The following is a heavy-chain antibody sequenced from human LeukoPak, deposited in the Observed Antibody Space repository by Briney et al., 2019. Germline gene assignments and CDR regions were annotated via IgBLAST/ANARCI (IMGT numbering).Heavy chain of an antibody. CDR1: LWTFTNCW. J-gene: IGHJ4*02. D-gene: IGHD1-7*01. CDR3: TTRTTTTIY. V-gene: IGHV3-15*07. CDR2: IARNTDGGTT. Sequence: PGGALTLTCAASLWTFTNCWMNWLRQAPGKGLEWVGRIARNTDGGTTDYAAAVKGRFTISRDDSKNALYLQMNSLETEDTALYYCTTRTTTTIYWGQGTLVTVSS.